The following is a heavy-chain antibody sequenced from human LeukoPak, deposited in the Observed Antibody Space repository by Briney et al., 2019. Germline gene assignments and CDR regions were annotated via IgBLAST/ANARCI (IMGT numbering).Heavy chain of an antibody. CDR2: ISSSGSTI. CDR1: GFTFSDYY. Sequence: GGSLRLSCSASGFTFSDYYLSWIRPAPGEGLEWGSYISSSGSTIYYADSVKGRFTISRDNAKNSLYLQMNSLRAEDTAVYYCARVNSSGWYMAFDYWGQGTLVTVSS. V-gene: IGHV3-11*01. J-gene: IGHJ4*02. D-gene: IGHD6-19*01. CDR3: ARVNSSGWYMAFDY.